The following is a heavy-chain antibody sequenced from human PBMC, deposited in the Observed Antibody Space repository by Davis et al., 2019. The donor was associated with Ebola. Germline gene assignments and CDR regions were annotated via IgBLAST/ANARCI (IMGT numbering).Heavy chain of an antibody. CDR1: GGSISSYY. Sequence: MPSETLSLTCTVSGGSISSYYWSWIRQPPGKGLEWIGYIYYSGSTNYNPSLKSRVTMSVDTSKNQFSLKLSSVTAADTAVYYCAATRVGLRLRALDYWGQGTLVTVSS. CDR3: AATRVGLRLRALDY. CDR2: IYYSGST. V-gene: IGHV4-59*08. D-gene: IGHD5-12*01. J-gene: IGHJ4*02.